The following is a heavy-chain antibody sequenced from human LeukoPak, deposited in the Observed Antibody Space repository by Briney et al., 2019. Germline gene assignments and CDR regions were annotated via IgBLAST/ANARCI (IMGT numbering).Heavy chain of an antibody. CDR2: ISRSNSII. D-gene: IGHD1-26*01. Sequence: GGSLRLSCAASGFTFSSYSMNWVRQAPGKGLEWVSYISRSNSIIYYADSVKGRFTISRDNAKNSLYLQMNSLRAEDTAVYYCAKDKSGSYRSDYWGQGTLVTVSS. J-gene: IGHJ4*02. CDR1: GFTFSSYS. CDR3: AKDKSGSYRSDY. V-gene: IGHV3-48*01.